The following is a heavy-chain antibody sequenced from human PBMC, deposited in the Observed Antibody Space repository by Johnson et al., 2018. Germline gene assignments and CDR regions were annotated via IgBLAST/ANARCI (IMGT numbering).Heavy chain of an antibody. V-gene: IGHV3-30*03. CDR1: GFTFSSYG. D-gene: IGHD3-16*01. J-gene: IGHJ6*03. Sequence: QVRLVESGGGVVQPGRSLRLSCAASGFTFSSYGMHWVRPAPGKGLEWVAVISYDGSNKYYADSVKGRFTISRDNSKNTLYLQMNSLRAEDTAVYYCASERGSIRANYYYYMDVWGKGTTVTVSS. CDR3: ASERGSIRANYYYYMDV. CDR2: ISYDGSNK.